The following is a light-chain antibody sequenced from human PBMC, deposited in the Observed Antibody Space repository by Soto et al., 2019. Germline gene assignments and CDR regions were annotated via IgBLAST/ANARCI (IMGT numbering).Light chain of an antibody. V-gene: IGKV3-11*01. Sequence: EIVLTQSPATLSLSPGERATLSCSASQSVGTCLAWYQKKPCQALRLLIFDASYRATGIPARFSCSGSGTDFTLTISSLEAEEFAFYYCRQRTNWPPWTFGQGTKVQIK. CDR1: QSVGTC. CDR2: DAS. J-gene: IGKJ1*01. CDR3: RQRTNWPPWT.